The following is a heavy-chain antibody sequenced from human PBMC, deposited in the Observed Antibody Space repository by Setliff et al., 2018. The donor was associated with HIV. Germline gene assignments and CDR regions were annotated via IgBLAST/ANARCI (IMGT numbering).Heavy chain of an antibody. V-gene: IGHV1-69*05. D-gene: IGHD6-19*01. CDR2: IIPTFTRA. CDR3: ARLGSGWSDSYYSAMDI. CDR1: GGTFGRFG. Sequence: SVKVSCKASGGTFGRFGISWVRQAPGQGLEWMGGIIPTFTRANYAQKFQARVIITTDKSTSTAFMDLKSLTSDDTATYFCARLGSGWSDSYYSAMDIWGQGTTVTVSS. J-gene: IGHJ6*02.